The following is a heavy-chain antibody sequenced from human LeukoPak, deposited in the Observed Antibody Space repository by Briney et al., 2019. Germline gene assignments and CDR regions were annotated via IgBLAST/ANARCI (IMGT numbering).Heavy chain of an antibody. V-gene: IGHV4-34*01. CDR3: ARGRGRLRVPAAILGFDY. CDR1: GGSFSGYY. Sequence: PSETLPLTCAVYGGSFSGYYWSWIRQPPGKGLEWIGEINHSGSTNYNPSLKSRVTISVDTSKNQFSLKLSSVTAADTAVYYCARGRGRLRVPAAILGFDYWGQGTLVTVSS. CDR2: INHSGST. D-gene: IGHD2-2*02. J-gene: IGHJ4*02.